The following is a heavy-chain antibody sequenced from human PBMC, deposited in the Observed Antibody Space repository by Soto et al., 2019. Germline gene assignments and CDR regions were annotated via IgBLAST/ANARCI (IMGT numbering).Heavy chain of an antibody. Sequence: PGGSLRLSCAASGFTFSSYAMSWVRQAPGKGLEWVSAISGSGGSTYYTDSVKGRFTISRDNSKNTLYLQMNSLRAEDTAVYYCAKDQFGGYDCGYWGQGTLVTVSS. CDR2: ISGSGGST. CDR3: AKDQFGGYDCGY. CDR1: GFTFSSYA. V-gene: IGHV3-23*01. D-gene: IGHD5-12*01. J-gene: IGHJ4*02.